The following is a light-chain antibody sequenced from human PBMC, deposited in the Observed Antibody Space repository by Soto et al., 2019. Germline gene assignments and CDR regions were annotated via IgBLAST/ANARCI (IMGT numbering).Light chain of an antibody. J-gene: IGLJ1*01. CDR2: DVS. CDR1: SSDVGGYNY. CDR3: SSYTSSSTLLYV. V-gene: IGLV2-14*01. Sequence: QSVLTQPASVSGSPGQSITISCTGTSSDVGGYNYVSWYLQHPGKAPKLMIYDVSNRPSGVSNRFSGSKSGNTASLTISGLQAEDEADYYCSSYTSSSTLLYVFGTGTKVTVL.